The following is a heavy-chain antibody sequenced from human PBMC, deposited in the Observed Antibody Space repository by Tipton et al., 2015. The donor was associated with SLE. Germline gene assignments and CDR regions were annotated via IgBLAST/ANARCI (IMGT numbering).Heavy chain of an antibody. CDR3: ARVFGSWGGRAPLKF. Sequence: QSGAEVKKPGASVKVSCTTSGYSFTSYGISWVRQAPGQGLEWMGWISAYNGNTNYAKKLQGRVTMTTDTSTSTAYMELRSLRSDDTAVYYCARVFGSWGGRAPLKFWGQGTLVTVSS. CDR2: ISAYNGNT. D-gene: IGHD3-16*01. CDR1: GYSFTSYG. J-gene: IGHJ4*02. V-gene: IGHV1-18*04.